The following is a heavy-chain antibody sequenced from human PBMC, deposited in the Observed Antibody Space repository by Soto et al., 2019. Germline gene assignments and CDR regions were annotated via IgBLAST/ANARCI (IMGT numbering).Heavy chain of an antibody. CDR3: ARHVYDHVWAARPEPYYFDY. Sequence: AETLSLTCTVSGGSISSSSYYWGRIRQPPGKGLEWIGSIYYSGSTYYNPSLKSRVTISVDTSKNQFSLKLSSVTAADTAVYYCARHVYDHVWAARPEPYYFDYWGQGTQVTVS. V-gene: IGHV4-39*01. J-gene: IGHJ4*02. CDR2: IYYSGST. D-gene: IGHD3-16*01. CDR1: GGSISSSSYY.